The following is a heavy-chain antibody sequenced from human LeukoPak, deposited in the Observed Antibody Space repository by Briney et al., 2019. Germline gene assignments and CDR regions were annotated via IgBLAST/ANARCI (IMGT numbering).Heavy chain of an antibody. CDR1: GGTFSSYA. Sequence: SVKVSCKASGGTFSSYAISWVRQAPGQGLERMGGIIPIFGTANYAQKFQGRVTITADESTSTAYMELSSLRSEDTAVYYCASLIAVAGTPSDYWGQGTLVTVSS. CDR3: ASLIAVAGTPSDY. CDR2: IIPIFGTA. J-gene: IGHJ4*02. V-gene: IGHV1-69*13. D-gene: IGHD6-19*01.